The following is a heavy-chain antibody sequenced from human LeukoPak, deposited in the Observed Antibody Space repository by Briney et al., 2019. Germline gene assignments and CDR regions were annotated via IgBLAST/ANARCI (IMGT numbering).Heavy chain of an antibody. CDR1: GGTFSSYA. Sequence: SVKVSCKASGGTFSSYAISWVRQAPGQGLEWMGGIIPIFGTPNYAQKFQGRVTITTDESTSTAYMELSSLRSEDTAVYYCARHQDCSSTSCYSGDAFDIWGQGTMVTVSS. D-gene: IGHD2-2*01. J-gene: IGHJ3*02. CDR3: ARHQDCSSTSCYSGDAFDI. CDR2: IIPIFGTP. V-gene: IGHV1-69*05.